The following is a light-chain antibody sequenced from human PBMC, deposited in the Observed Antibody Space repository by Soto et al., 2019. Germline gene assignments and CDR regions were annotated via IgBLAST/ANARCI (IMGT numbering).Light chain of an antibody. CDR3: QSYDSSLINAV. CDR2: GNS. CDR1: SSNIGAGYV. J-gene: IGLJ2*01. V-gene: IGLV1-40*01. Sequence: QSVLTQPPSVSGAPGQRVTISCTGSSSNIGAGYVVHWYQQLPGTAPKLLIYGNSNRPSGVPVRFSASTSGTSASLAISGLRDEDEADYHCQSYDSSLINAVFGGGTKLTVL.